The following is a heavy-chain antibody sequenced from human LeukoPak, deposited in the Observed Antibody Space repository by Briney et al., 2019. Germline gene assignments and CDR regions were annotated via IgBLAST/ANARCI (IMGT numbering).Heavy chain of an antibody. Sequence: ASVKVSCKASGGTFSSYAIIWVRQAPGQGLEWMGRIIPILGIANYAQKFQGRVTIIADKSTSTAYMELSSLRSEDTAVYYCARDLYSGHEGNAFDIWGQGTMVTVSS. CDR2: IIPILGIA. CDR3: ARDLYSGHEGNAFDI. J-gene: IGHJ3*02. CDR1: GGTFSSYA. D-gene: IGHD5-12*01. V-gene: IGHV1-69*04.